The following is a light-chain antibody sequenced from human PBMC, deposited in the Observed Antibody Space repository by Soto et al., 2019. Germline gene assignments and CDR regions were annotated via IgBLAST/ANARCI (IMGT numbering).Light chain of an antibody. Sequence: DIQMTQSPSTLSESIGDRVTITCRASQSISTYLAWFQQKPGKAPKLLIYKASTLQSGVPSRFGGSGSGTEFTLTISSLQPDDSATYYCQQYDSYSPTFGQGTKVEIK. CDR2: KAS. CDR1: QSISTY. CDR3: QQYDSYSPT. V-gene: IGKV1-5*03. J-gene: IGKJ1*01.